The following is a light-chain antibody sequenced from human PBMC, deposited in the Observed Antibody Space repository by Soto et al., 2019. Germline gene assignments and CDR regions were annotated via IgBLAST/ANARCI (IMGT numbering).Light chain of an antibody. J-gene: IGKJ1*01. CDR2: DAS. Sequence: DIQMTHSPSTLSASVGDRVTITFRASQSINSWLAWYQQKPGKAPQILIYDASTLKSGVPSRFSASGSGTEFTLIISSLQPDDFATYYCQQYTSYSWTFGQGTKVDI. V-gene: IGKV1-5*01. CDR1: QSINSW. CDR3: QQYTSYSWT.